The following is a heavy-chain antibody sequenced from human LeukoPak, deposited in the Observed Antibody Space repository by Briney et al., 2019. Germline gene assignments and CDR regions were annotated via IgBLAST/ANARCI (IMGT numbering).Heavy chain of an antibody. CDR1: GFTFSAYY. Sequence: GGSLRLSCAASGFTFSAYYMSWTRQAPGKGLEWVSYISSSGSSIYYADSVKGRFTISRDNAKNSLYLQMSSLRAEDTAVYYCAGGFLSGTIMGDYWGQGTLVTVSS. V-gene: IGHV3-11*04. D-gene: IGHD2-2*01. CDR3: AGGFLSGTIMGDY. CDR2: ISSSGSSI. J-gene: IGHJ4*02.